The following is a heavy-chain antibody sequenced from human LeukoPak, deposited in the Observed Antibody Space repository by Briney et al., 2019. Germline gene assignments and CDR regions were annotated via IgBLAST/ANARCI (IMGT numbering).Heavy chain of an antibody. Sequence: GASVKVSCKVSGYTLTELSMHWVRQAPGKGLEWMGGFDPEDGETIYAQKFQGRVTMTEDTSTDTAYMELSSLRSEDTAVYYCATDPLGYDRSGYYLSYWGQGTLVTVSS. CDR1: GYTLTELS. CDR2: FDPEDGET. CDR3: ATDPLGYDRSGYYLSY. D-gene: IGHD3-22*01. V-gene: IGHV1-24*01. J-gene: IGHJ4*02.